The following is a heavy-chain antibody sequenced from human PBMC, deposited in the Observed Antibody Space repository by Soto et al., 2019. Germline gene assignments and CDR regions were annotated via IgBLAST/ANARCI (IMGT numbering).Heavy chain of an antibody. CDR3: ARAFNWHHAYFAY. CDR1: GLTVSNNY. Sequence: EVQLVESGGGLIQPGGSLRLSCAASGLTVSNNYMSWVRQAPGKGLEWVSIIYSGGSTYYADSVTGRFTISRDNSNTTLYLQMDSLRAEDTAVYYCARAFNWHHAYFAYWGQGTLVTVSS. V-gene: IGHV3-53*01. J-gene: IGHJ4*02. CDR2: IYSGGST. D-gene: IGHD1-1*01.